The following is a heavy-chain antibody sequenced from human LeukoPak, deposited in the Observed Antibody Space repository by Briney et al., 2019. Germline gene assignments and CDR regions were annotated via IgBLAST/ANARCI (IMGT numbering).Heavy chain of an antibody. CDR3: VSFYETY. CDR1: GNYW. Sequence: PGGSLRLSCAASGNYWMHWVRQAPGEGLVWVSHINSDGSWTSYADSVKGRFTISKDSAKNTVYLQMNSLRAEDTAVYYCVSFYETYWGRGTLVTVSS. CDR2: INSDGSWT. J-gene: IGHJ4*02. D-gene: IGHD2/OR15-2a*01. V-gene: IGHV3-74*01.